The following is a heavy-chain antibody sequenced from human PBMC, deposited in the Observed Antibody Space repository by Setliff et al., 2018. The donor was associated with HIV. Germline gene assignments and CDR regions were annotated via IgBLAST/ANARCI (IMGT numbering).Heavy chain of an antibody. J-gene: IGHJ2*01. Sequence: SVKVSCKASGGTFRNYAISWVRQAPGQGLEWMGGIIRIFGSTKYAQKFLGRVIITADESTNTVEMELIGLTSEDTDVYYCARDDHYYVMGSIISYWYFDLWGRGTLVTVSS. CDR1: GGTFRNYA. CDR2: IIRIFGST. V-gene: IGHV1-69*13. D-gene: IGHD3-10*02. CDR3: ARDDHYYVMGSIISYWYFDL.